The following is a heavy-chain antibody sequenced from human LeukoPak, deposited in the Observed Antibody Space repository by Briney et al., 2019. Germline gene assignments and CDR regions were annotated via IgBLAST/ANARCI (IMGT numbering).Heavy chain of an antibody. J-gene: IGHJ4*02. CDR2: ISAYNGNT. CDR1: GGTFSSYA. Sequence: ASVKVSCKASGGTFSSYAISWVRQAPGQGLEWMGWISAYNGNTNYAQKLQGRVTMTTDTSTSTAYMELRSLRSDDTAVYYCARDCSGGNCYLYFDYWGQGTLVTVSS. V-gene: IGHV1-18*01. CDR3: ARDCSGGNCYLYFDY. D-gene: IGHD2-15*01.